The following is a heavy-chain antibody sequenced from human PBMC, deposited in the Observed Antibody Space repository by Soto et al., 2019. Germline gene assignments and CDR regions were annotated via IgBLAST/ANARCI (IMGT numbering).Heavy chain of an antibody. D-gene: IGHD3-3*01. J-gene: IGHJ6*02. CDR3: ARETRYYDFWSGYPSDYYYGMDV. V-gene: IGHV4-61*01. CDR1: GGSVSSGSYY. Sequence: QVQLQESGPGLVKPSETLSLTCTVSGGSVSSGSYYWSWIRQPPGKGLEWIGYIYYSGSTNYNPSLKSRVPLSVATSKNQISLKLSSVTAADTAVYYCARETRYYDFWSGYPSDYYYGMDVWGQGTTVTVSS. CDR2: IYYSGST.